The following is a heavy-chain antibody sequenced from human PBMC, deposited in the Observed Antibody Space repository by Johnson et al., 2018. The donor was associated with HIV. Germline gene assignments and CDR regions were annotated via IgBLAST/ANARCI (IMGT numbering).Heavy chain of an antibody. J-gene: IGHJ3*02. CDR2: LFGGGTT. V-gene: IGHV3-66*01. D-gene: IGHD3-22*01. Sequence: VQLVESGGGLVQPGGSLRLSCAASGFNVSSNYMSWVRQAPGKGLEWVSVLFGGGTTYYTDSVRGRFTISSDNAKNTLYVQMNSLRVEDTAVYYCARDNGYYYDSSGSRNAFDIWDQGTMVTVSS. CDR3: ARDNGYYYDSSGSRNAFDI. CDR1: GFNVSSNY.